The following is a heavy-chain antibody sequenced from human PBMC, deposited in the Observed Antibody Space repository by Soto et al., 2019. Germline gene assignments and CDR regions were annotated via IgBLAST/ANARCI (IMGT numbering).Heavy chain of an antibody. J-gene: IGHJ6*02. Sequence: GGYLRLSCAASGFTFSSYAMSWVRQAPGKGLEWVSAISGSGGSTYYADSVKGRFTISRDNSKNTLYLQMNSLRAEDTAVYYCARDRLAGYYYYGMDVWGQGTTVTVSS. D-gene: IGHD6-19*01. CDR2: ISGSGGST. CDR3: ARDRLAGYYYYGMDV. CDR1: GFTFSSYA. V-gene: IGHV3-23*01.